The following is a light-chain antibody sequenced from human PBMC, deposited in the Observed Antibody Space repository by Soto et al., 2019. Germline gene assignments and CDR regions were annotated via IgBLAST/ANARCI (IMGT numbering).Light chain of an antibody. J-gene: IGLJ1*01. CDR3: SSYAGSNNLYV. CDR1: SSDVGGYNY. V-gene: IGLV2-8*01. CDR2: EVS. Sequence: QSALTQPSSASGSPGQSVTISCTGTSSDVGGYNYVSWYQQHPGKAPKLMIYEVSKRPSGVPDRFSGSKSGNTASLTVSGLQAEDEADYYCSSYAGSNNLYVFGTGTKLTVL.